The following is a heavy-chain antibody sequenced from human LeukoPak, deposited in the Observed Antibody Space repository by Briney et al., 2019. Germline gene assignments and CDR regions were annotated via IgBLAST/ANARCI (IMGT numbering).Heavy chain of an antibody. J-gene: IGHJ3*02. CDR2: ISGSGGST. D-gene: IGHD3-16*01. CDR3: ARRSEPHDYVWGRGAIDI. CDR1: GFTFSSYG. Sequence: GGSLRLSCAASGFTFSSYGMSWVRQAPGKGLEWVSAISGSGGSTYYADSVKGRFTISRDNAENSLYLQMNSLRAEDTAVYYCARRSEPHDYVWGRGAIDIWGQGTMVTVSS. V-gene: IGHV3-23*01.